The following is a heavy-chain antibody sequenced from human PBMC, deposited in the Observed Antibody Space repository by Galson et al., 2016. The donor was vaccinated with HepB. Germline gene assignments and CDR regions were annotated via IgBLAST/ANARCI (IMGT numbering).Heavy chain of an antibody. Sequence: SETLSLTCAVSGGSVTSGSFHWTWIRQPAEKGLEWIGYISDSGTTSYNPSLESRVTISVDTSKNQISLSLNSLTAADTGVYYCARLPGWRRFRFINYSMDVWGQGTLVTVSS. CDR2: ISDSGTT. CDR3: ARLPGWRRFRFINYSMDV. V-gene: IGHV4-61*10. D-gene: IGHD5-12*01. J-gene: IGHJ6*02. CDR1: GGSVTSGSFH.